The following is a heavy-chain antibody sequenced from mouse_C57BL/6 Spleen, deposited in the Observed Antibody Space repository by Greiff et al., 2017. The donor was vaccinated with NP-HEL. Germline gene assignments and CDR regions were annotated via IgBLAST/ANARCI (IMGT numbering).Heavy chain of an antibody. V-gene: IGHV1-26*01. Sequence: EVKLQQSGPELVKPGASVKISCKASGYTFTDYYMNWVKQSHGKSLEWIGDINPNNGGTSYNQKFKGKATLTVDKSSSTAYMELRSLTSEDSAVYYCAREYYGSSYAMDYWGQGTSVTVSS. D-gene: IGHD1-1*01. CDR3: AREYYGSSYAMDY. CDR1: GYTFTDYY. CDR2: INPNNGGT. J-gene: IGHJ4*01.